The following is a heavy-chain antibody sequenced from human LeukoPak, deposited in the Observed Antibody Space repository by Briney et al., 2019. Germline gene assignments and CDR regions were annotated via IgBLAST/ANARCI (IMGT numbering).Heavy chain of an antibody. CDR3: ARGPLIAAAGTW. D-gene: IGHD6-13*01. CDR1: GFTFSSYS. J-gene: IGHJ4*02. CDR2: ISSSSSYI. V-gene: IGHV3-21*04. Sequence: GGSLRLSCAASGFTFSSYSMNWVRQAPGKGLEWVSSISSSSSYIYYADSVKGRFTISRDNAKNSLFLQMNSLRAEDTAVYYCARGPLIAAAGTWWGQGTLVTVSS.